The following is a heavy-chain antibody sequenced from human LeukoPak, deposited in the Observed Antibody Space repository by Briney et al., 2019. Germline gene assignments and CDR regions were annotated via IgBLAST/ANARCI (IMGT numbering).Heavy chain of an antibody. Sequence: PGGSLRLSCAASGFTFSSYGMHWVCQAPGKGLEWVAVISYDGSNKYYADSVKGRFTISRDNSKNTLYLQMNSLRAEDTAAYYCAKSLGLPSGTNHSGDYWGQGTLVTVSS. D-gene: IGHD3-10*01. V-gene: IGHV3-30*18. CDR2: ISYDGSNK. CDR3: AKSLGLPSGTNHSGDY. CDR1: GFTFSSYG. J-gene: IGHJ4*02.